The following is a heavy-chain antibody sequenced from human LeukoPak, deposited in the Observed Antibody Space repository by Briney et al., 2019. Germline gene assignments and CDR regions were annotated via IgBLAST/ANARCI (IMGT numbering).Heavy chain of an antibody. D-gene: IGHD2-2*01. CDR2: FDPEDGET. CDR3: ASGPGTLSSSNAFDI. V-gene: IGHV1-24*01. Sequence: ASVKVSCKVSGYTLTELSMHWVRQAPGKGLEWMGGFDPEDGETIYAQKFQGRVTMTEDTSTDTAYMELSSLRSEDTAVYYCASGPGTLSSSNAFDIWGQGTMVTVSS. J-gene: IGHJ3*02. CDR1: GYTLTELS.